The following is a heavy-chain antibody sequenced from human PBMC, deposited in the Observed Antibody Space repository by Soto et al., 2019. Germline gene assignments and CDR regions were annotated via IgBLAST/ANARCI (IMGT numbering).Heavy chain of an antibody. J-gene: IGHJ4*02. V-gene: IGHV3-74*01. CDR1: GFTFSSYG. CDR2: ISSDGSST. D-gene: IGHD6-6*01. CDR3: TRGLRSSSL. Sequence: EVQLEESGGGRVQPGGSLRLSCAASGFTFSSYGMHWVRQAAGKGLVWVSRISSDGSSTIYADSVEGRFTFSRDNAKNMVYLQMNRLRAEDTAMYYCTRGLRSSSLWGQGTLVTVSS.